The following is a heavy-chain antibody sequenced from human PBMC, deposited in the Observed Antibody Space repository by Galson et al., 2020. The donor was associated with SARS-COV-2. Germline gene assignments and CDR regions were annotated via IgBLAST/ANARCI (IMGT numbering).Heavy chain of an antibody. Sequence: ASETLSLTCAISGDSVSSHGAAWNWIRQSPSRGLEWLGRTYYRDKWYFDSALSVKSRIVVKPDTSKNQFSLQLNSVTPEDTAVYYCARYEISPTTTTRGLYVWVHRTTFSITS. CDR2: TYYRDKWYF. CDR1: GDSVSSHGAA. CDR3: ARYEISPTTTTRGLYV. J-gene: IGHJ6*02. D-gene: IGHD4-17*01. V-gene: IGHV6-1*01.